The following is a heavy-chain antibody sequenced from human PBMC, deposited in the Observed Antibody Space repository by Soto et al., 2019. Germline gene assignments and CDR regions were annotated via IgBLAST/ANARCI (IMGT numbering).Heavy chain of an antibody. CDR2: IWYDGSNK. V-gene: IGHV3-33*01. D-gene: IGHD1-26*01. CDR1: GFTFSSYG. CDR3: ARDSPSGSGAFDI. J-gene: IGHJ3*02. Sequence: SLRLSCAASGFTFSSYGMHWVRQAPGKGLEWVAVIWYDGSNKYYADSVKGRFTISRDNSKNTLYLQMNSLRAEDTAVYCCARDSPSGSGAFDIWGQGTMVTVSS.